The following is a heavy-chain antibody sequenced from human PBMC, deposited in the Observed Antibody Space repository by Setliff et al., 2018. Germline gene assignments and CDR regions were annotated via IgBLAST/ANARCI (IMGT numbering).Heavy chain of an antibody. J-gene: IGHJ4*02. CDR3: ARDLWARDSPGAGPFDS. V-gene: IGHV3-21*01. CDR2: ISSSSTYI. CDR1: GLTFSSYG. D-gene: IGHD3-22*01. Sequence: PGGSLRLSCAASGLTFSSYGMNWVRQAPGKGLEWVSVISSSSTYISYADSLKGRFTVSRDNAKNSLYLQMNSLRDEDTAVYYCARDLWARDSPGAGPFDSWGQGTLVTVSS.